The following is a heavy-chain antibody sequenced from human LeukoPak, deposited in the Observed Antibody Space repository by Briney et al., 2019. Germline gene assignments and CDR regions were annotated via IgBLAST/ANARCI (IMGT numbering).Heavy chain of an antibody. D-gene: IGHD2-15*01. J-gene: IGHJ4*02. Sequence: SETLSLTCTVSGGSISSYYWSWIRQPPGKGLEWIGYIYHSGSTYYNPSLKSRVTISVDRSKNQFSLKLSSVTAADTAVYYCARDRRYCSGGSCYSQLFGWGQGTLVTVSS. CDR3: ARDRRYCSGGSCYSQLFG. V-gene: IGHV4-59*12. CDR1: GGSISSYY. CDR2: IYHSGST.